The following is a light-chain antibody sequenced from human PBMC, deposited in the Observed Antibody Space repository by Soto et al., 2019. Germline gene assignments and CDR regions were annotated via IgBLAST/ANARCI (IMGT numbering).Light chain of an antibody. J-gene: IGKJ1*01. Sequence: DIQLTQSPPTLSASVGDRVTITCRASQSIRYYLAWYQQMPGKAPKLLIYDASSVESGVPSRFSGSGSGTEFTLTVSSLQPDDFATYYCQHYNNYSPTFGQGTKV. CDR2: DAS. CDR1: QSIRYY. CDR3: QHYNNYSPT. V-gene: IGKV1-5*01.